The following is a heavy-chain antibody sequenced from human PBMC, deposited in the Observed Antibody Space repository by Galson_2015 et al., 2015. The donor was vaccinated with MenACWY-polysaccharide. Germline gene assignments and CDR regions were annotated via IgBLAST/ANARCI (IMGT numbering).Heavy chain of an antibody. CDR1: GFTFSGNW. J-gene: IGHJ4*02. Sequence: SLRLSCAASGFTFSGNWMHWVRQAPGKGLVWVSRINSDGRSTSYADSVKGRFTTSRDNAKNTLYLQMNSLSAEDTAVYYCARGGRRLPEQYYIDYEGQRTLDAVSA. D-gene: IGHD2/OR15-2a*01. CDR2: INSDGRST. CDR3: ARGGRRLPEQYYIDY. V-gene: IGHV3-74*01.